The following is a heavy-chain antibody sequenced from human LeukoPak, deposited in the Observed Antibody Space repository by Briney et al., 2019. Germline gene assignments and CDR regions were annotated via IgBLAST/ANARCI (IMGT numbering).Heavy chain of an antibody. Sequence: QPGGSLRLSCAASGFTFINYAMSWVRQAPGKGLEWVSAISGGGGRTYYADSVKGRFTISRDSSKNTLYLQMNSLRAEDTAVYYCTKDSDCTSTSCLFDFWGQGILVTASS. V-gene: IGHV3-23*01. CDR3: TKDSDCTSTSCLFDF. CDR1: GFTFINYA. D-gene: IGHD2-2*01. CDR2: ISGGGGRT. J-gene: IGHJ4*02.